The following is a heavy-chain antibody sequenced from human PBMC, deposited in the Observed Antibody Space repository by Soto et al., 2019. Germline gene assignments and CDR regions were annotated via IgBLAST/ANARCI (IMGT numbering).Heavy chain of an antibody. Sequence: SVKVSCKASGGTFSSYAISWVRQAPGQGLEWMGGIIPIFGTANYAQKFQGRVTITADESTSTAYMELSSLRSEDTAVYYCARAKKMTTGYYYYYYGMDVWGQGTTVTVSS. V-gene: IGHV1-69*13. CDR2: IIPIFGTA. CDR1: GGTFSSYA. CDR3: ARAKKMTTGYYYYYYGMDV. J-gene: IGHJ6*02. D-gene: IGHD4-4*01.